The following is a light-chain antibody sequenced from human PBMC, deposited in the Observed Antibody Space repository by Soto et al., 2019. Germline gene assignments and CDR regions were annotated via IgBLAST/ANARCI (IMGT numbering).Light chain of an antibody. Sequence: DIQLTQSPSTLSAAVGDIFTITCRASQNIRNLLAWYQQKPGKAPKPLIFDASTLKTGVPSRFGGSGSGAEFNFTITGLQPDDFATYFCQQYYTYSTFGQGTRLEIK. J-gene: IGKJ5*01. CDR1: QNIRNL. V-gene: IGKV1-5*01. CDR2: DAS. CDR3: QQYYTYST.